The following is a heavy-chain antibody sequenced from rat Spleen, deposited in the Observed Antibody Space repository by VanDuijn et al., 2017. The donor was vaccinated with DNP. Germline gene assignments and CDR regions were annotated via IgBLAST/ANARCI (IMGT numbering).Heavy chain of an antibody. CDR3: ARHGEVPSRYAMDA. CDR2: ISTGGGNT. CDR1: GFTFNNYG. Sequence: EVQLVESGGGLVQPGRSLKLACAASGFTFNNYGMHWIRQAPTKGLEWVASISTGGGNTYYRDSVTGRFTISRDNAKSTLYLQMDSLRSEETATYYCARHGEVPSRYAMDAWGQGTAVTVSS. V-gene: IGHV5-19*01. J-gene: IGHJ4*01. D-gene: IGHD1-11*01.